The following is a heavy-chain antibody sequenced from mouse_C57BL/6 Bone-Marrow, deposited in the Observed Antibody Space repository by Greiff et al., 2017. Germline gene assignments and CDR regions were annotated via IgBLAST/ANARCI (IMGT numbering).Heavy chain of an antibody. CDR2: INYDGSSP. CDR1: GFTFSDYY. CDR3: ARDRGITTVVDYYAMDY. Sequence: EVMLVESEGGLVQPGSSMKLSCTASGFTFSDYYMAWVRQVPEKGLEWVANINYDGSSPYYLDSLKSRFILSRDNAKNILYLQMSSLKSEDTATYYCARDRGITTVVDYYAMDYWGQGTSVTVSS. D-gene: IGHD1-1*01. V-gene: IGHV5-16*01. J-gene: IGHJ4*01.